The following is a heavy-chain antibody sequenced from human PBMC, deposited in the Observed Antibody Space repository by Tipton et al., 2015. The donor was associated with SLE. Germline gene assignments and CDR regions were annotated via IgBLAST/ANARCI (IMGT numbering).Heavy chain of an antibody. V-gene: IGHV4-38-2*01. CDR3: TRLNWGSTAYYFDF. CDR2: FYHSGST. D-gene: IGHD7-27*01. CDR1: GYSISSNYY. Sequence: GLVKPSETLSLTCAVSGYSISSNYYWGWIRQPPGKGLEWIGNFYHSGSTYYNPSLKSRITISVDTSKNQFSLSVNSVTASDTAVYYCTRLNWGSTAYYFDFWGQGTLVTVSS. J-gene: IGHJ4*02.